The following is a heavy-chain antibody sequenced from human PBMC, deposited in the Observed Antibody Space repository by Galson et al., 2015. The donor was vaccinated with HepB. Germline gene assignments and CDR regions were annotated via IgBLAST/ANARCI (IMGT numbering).Heavy chain of an antibody. V-gene: IGHV3-30*18. CDR2: ISYDGSNK. J-gene: IGHJ4*02. CDR1: GFTLSNYG. D-gene: IGHD6-13*01. Sequence: SLRLSCAASGFTLSNYGMHWVRQAPGKGLEWVAVISYDGSNKYYADSVKGRFTISRDNSKNTLYLQMSSLRAEDTAVYYCAKGDSSSWLVAWGQGTLVTVSS. CDR3: AKGDSSSWLVA.